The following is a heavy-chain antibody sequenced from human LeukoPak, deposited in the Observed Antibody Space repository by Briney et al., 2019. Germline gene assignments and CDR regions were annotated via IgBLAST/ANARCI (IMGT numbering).Heavy chain of an antibody. CDR2: ITPSGGST. J-gene: IGHJ4*02. V-gene: IGHV1-46*03. CDR3: ARDGVYYYDSSGVDY. D-gene: IGHD3-22*01. Sequence: ASVKVSCKASGYTFTSYYMHWVRQAPGQGLEWMGIITPSGGSTSYAQKFQGRVTMTRDTSTSTVYMELSSLRSEDTAVYYCARDGVYYYDSSGVDYWGQGTLVTVSS. CDR1: GYTFTSYY.